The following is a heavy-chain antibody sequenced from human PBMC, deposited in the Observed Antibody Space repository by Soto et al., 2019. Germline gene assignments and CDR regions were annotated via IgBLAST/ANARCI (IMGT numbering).Heavy chain of an antibody. J-gene: IGHJ5*02. D-gene: IGHD2-21*01. V-gene: IGHV4-59*08. CDR2: IYYGGST. CDR1: GGSISSYY. CDR3: AGVGDYSQPPAP. Sequence: SETLSLTCTVAGGSISSYYWSWIRQPLGKGLEWVGYIYYGGSTSYNPSLKSRVTISLETSKSQFSLRLNSVTAADTAFYYCAGVGDYSQPPAPGGPGPLVPVSS.